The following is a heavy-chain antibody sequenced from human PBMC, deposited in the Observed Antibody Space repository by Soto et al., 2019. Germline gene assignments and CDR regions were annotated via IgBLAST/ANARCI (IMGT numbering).Heavy chain of an antibody. V-gene: IGHV5-51*01. Sequence: PGESLKISCKGSGYSFTSHWIGWVRQMPGKGLEWMGIIHPGVSDTRYSPSFQGQVTISADKSISTAYLQWSSLKASDTAMYYCARGSGIAVAGVDVWGQGTTVTVS. D-gene: IGHD6-19*01. J-gene: IGHJ6*02. CDR1: GYSFTSHW. CDR3: ARGSGIAVAGVDV. CDR2: IHPGVSDT.